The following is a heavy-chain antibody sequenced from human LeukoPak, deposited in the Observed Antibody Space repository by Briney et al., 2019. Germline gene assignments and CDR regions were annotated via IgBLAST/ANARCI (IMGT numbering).Heavy chain of an antibody. Sequence: SETLSLTCTVSGGPVSSGRYYWSRIPQQPGKGLDWIGYIYYSGSTNYNPSLKSRVTISVDTSKNQFSLKLSSVTAADTAVYYCARDRDGEQLSYWGQGTLVTVSS. CDR3: ARDRDGEQLSY. V-gene: IGHV4-61*01. J-gene: IGHJ4*02. D-gene: IGHD3-10*01. CDR2: IYYSGST. CDR1: GGPVSSGRYY.